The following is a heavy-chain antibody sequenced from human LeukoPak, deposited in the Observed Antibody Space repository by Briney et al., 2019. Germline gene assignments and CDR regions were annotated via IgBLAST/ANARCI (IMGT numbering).Heavy chain of an antibody. D-gene: IGHD2-15*01. CDR1: GYTFTSYY. CDR3: ARGPQVVAAATGGSYYYYGMDV. J-gene: IGHJ6*04. CDR2: INPNSGGA. Sequence: ASVKVSCKASGYTFTSYYMHWVRQAPGQGLEWMGWINPNSGGANYAQKFQGRVTMTRDTSISTAYMELSRLRSDDTAVYYCARGPQVVAAATGGSYYYYGMDVWGEGTTVTVSS. V-gene: IGHV1-2*02.